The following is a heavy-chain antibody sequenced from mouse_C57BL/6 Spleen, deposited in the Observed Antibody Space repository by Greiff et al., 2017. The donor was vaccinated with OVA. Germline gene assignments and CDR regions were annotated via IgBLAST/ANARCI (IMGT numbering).Heavy chain of an antibody. CDR3: SRADYGYYDY. V-gene: IGHV1-52*01. CDR2: IDPSASVT. J-gene: IGHJ2*01. CDR1: GYTFTSYW. D-gene: IGHD2-3*01. Sequence: VQLQQPGAELVRPGSSVKLSCKASGYTFTSYWMHWVTQRPVQGLAWIGNIDPSASVTHYNQKLKDKATLTVDKASSTSYMQLSSLTSEVSAVYYCSRADYGYYDYWGQGTTLTVSS.